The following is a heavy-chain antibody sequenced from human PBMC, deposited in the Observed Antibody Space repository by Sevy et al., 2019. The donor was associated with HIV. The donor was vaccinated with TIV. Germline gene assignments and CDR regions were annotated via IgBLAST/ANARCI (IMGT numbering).Heavy chain of an antibody. D-gene: IGHD2-15*01. V-gene: IGHV3-30*18. CDR1: GFTFSTYG. CDR3: AKDRDIVIVLGATALRQ. J-gene: IGHJ1*01. Sequence: GGFLRLSCAASGFTFSTYGMHWVRQAPGKGLEWVAVISYDGRHKYYADSVKGRFTISRDNSKNTLDLQMNSLRAEDTAVYYCAKDRDIVIVLGATALRQWGQGTLVTVSS. CDR2: ISYDGRHK.